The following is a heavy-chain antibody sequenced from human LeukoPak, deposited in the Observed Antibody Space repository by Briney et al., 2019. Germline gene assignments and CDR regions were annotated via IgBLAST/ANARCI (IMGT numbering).Heavy chain of an antibody. D-gene: IGHD2-15*01. Sequence: SSETLSLTCAVYGGSFSGYYWSWIRQPPEKGLEWIGEINHSGSTNYNPSLKSRVTISVDTSKDQFSPKLSSVTAADTAVYYCARGNRADIVVVVAANRRFDPWGQGTLVTVSS. CDR2: INHSGST. CDR1: GGSFSGYY. J-gene: IGHJ5*02. V-gene: IGHV4-34*01. CDR3: ARGNRADIVVVVAANRRFDP.